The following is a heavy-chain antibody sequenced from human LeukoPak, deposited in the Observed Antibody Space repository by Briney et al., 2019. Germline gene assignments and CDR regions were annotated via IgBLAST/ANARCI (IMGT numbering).Heavy chain of an antibody. Sequence: GGSLRLSCAASGFTFSSYAMHWVRQAPGKGLEWVVVISYDGSNKYYADSVKGRFTISRDNSKNTLYLQMNSLRAEDTAVYYCARDRGGDYWGQGTLVTVSS. V-gene: IGHV3-30-3*01. J-gene: IGHJ4*02. CDR1: GFTFSSYA. CDR3: ARDRGGDY. D-gene: IGHD4-23*01. CDR2: ISYDGSNK.